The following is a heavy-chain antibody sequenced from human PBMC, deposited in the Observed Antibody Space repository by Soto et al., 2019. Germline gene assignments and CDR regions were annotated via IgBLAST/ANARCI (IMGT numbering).Heavy chain of an antibody. CDR2: IIPILGIA. CDR1: GVTFSSYT. Sequence: GASVKVCCKACGVTFSSYTIRLLRQSPGQGLEWMGRIIPILGIANYAQKFQGRVTITADKSTSTAYMELSSLGSEDTAVYYCARGGGRGYSYGPGYWGQGTLVTVSS. V-gene: IGHV1-69*02. CDR3: ARGGGRGYSYGPGY. J-gene: IGHJ4*02. D-gene: IGHD5-18*01.